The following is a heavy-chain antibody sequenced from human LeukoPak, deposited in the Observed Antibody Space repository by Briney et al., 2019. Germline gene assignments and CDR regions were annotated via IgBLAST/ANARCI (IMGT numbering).Heavy chain of an antibody. V-gene: IGHV3-33*01. Sequence: PGGSLRLSCAASGFTFSSYGMHWVRQAPGKGLEWVAVIWYDGSNKYYADSVKGRFTISRDNSKNTLYLQMNSLRAEDTAVYYCARFRGFGEPRMDVWGQGTTITVSS. D-gene: IGHD3-10*01. CDR3: ARFRGFGEPRMDV. CDR2: IWYDGSNK. J-gene: IGHJ6*02. CDR1: GFTFSSYG.